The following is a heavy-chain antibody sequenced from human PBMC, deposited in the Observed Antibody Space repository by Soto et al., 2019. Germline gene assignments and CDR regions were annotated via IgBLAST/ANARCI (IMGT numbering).Heavy chain of an antibody. CDR3: ARAGGTTVTGLWHFDS. J-gene: IGHJ4*02. D-gene: IGHD4-17*01. V-gene: IGHV3-33*01. CDR2: IWYEGTQK. Sequence: QVQLEESGGGVVQPGRSLRLSCEASGFTFNTYSTHCVRQPPGKGLEWLAAIWYEGTQKYYADSVKGRFIISRDNSKKTLYLEMNSLRAEDTAVYYCARAGGTTVTGLWHFDSWGQGALVTVSS. CDR1: GFTFNTYS.